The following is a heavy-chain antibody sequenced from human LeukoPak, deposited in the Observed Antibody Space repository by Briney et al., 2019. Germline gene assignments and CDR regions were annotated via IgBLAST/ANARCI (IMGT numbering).Heavy chain of an antibody. V-gene: IGHV3-21*01. CDR1: GFTFSSYS. CDR2: ISSSSSYI. J-gene: IGHJ4*02. Sequence: GGSLRLSCAASGFTFSSYSMNWVRQAPGKGLEWVSSISSSSSYIYYADSVKGRFTISRDNAKNSLYLRMNSLRAEDTAVYYCARGIPQGYCTNGVCYYFDYWGQGTLVTVSS. D-gene: IGHD2-8*01. CDR3: ARGIPQGYCTNGVCYYFDY.